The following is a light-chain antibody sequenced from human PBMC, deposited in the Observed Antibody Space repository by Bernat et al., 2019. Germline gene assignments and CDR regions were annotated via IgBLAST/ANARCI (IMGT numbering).Light chain of an antibody. J-gene: IGKJ5*01. Sequence: DIQMTQSPSSLSASVGDRVTITCQASQDISNYLNWYQQKPGKAPKLLIYDASNLETGVPSRFSGSGSGTDFTFTISNLQPEDIATYYCQQYDNLPITFGRGTRLEIK. V-gene: IGKV1-33*01. CDR2: DAS. CDR3: QQYDNLPIT. CDR1: QDISNY.